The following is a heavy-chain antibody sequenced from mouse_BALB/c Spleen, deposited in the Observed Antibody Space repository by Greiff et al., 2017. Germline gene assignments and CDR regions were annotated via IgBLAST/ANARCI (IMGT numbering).Heavy chain of an antibody. Sequence: QVQLKQSGPGLVAPSQSLSITCTVSGFSLTSYGVHWVRQPPGKGLEWLGVIWAGGSTNYNSALMSRLSISKDNSKSQVFLKMNSLQTDDTAMYYCARVYYDYDEGYAMDYWGQGTSVTVSS. V-gene: IGHV2-9*02. J-gene: IGHJ4*01. D-gene: IGHD2-4*01. CDR3: ARVYYDYDEGYAMDY. CDR2: IWAGGST. CDR1: GFSLTSYG.